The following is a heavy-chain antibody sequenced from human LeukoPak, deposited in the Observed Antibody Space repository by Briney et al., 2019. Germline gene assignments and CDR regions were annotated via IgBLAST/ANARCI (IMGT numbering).Heavy chain of an antibody. CDR2: INHSGST. D-gene: IGHD3-10*01. Sequence: SETLSLTCAVYGGSFSGYYWSWIRQPPGKGLEWIGEINHSGSTNYNPSLKSRVTISVDTSKNQFSLKLSSVTAADTAVYYCARDLSMYYYGSGSYYRGYFDYWGQGTLVTVSS. CDR3: ARDLSMYYYGSGSYYRGYFDY. J-gene: IGHJ4*02. V-gene: IGHV4-34*01. CDR1: GGSFSGYY.